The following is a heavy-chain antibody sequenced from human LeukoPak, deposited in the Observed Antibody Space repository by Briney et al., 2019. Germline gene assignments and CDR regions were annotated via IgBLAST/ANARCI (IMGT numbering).Heavy chain of an antibody. CDR3: ARLKSWFGEFKPFDY. CDR1: GGSFDGYY. D-gene: IGHD3-10*01. Sequence: SETLSLTCAVFGGSFDGYYWTWIRQSPGKGLEWIGEINHSGSTNYNPSLKSRVTISVDTSKDQFSLKLSSVTAADTAVYYCARLKSWFGEFKPFDYWGQGTLVTVSS. J-gene: IGHJ4*02. CDR2: INHSGST. V-gene: IGHV4-34*01.